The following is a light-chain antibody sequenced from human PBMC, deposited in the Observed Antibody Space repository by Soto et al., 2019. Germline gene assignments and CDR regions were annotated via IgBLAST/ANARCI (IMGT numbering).Light chain of an antibody. CDR2: GAS. V-gene: IGKV3-20*01. CDR1: QSLSHN. J-gene: IGKJ1*01. Sequence: EIVMTHSPATLSVSPWDRATLSCRASQSLSHNLAWYQQKPGLAPRLLIYGASRRATGIPDRFSGSESETDFTLTISRLEPEDFAVYYCQQYGSSHRTFGQGTKVDIK. CDR3: QQYGSSHRT.